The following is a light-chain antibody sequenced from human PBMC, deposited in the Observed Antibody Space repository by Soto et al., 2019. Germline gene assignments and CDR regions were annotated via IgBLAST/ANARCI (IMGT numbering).Light chain of an antibody. CDR1: SSDVGATDY. CDR2: EVN. Sequence: QSALTQPPSASGSPGQSVAISCTGTSSDVGATDYVSWYQQHSGKAPKLLLYEVNTRPSGVPERFSGSKSGNTASLTVSAPQADEDADYYCISHAGASNVLGTGTKVTVL. V-gene: IGLV2-8*01. CDR3: ISHAGASNV. J-gene: IGLJ1*01.